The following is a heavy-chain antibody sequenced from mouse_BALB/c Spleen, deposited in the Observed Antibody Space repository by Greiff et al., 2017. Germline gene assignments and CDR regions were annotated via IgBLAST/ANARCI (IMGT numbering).Heavy chain of an antibody. J-gene: IGHJ1*01. D-gene: IGHD2-4*01. CDR1: GFAFSSYD. CDR3: ARDEITTEYFDV. CDR2: ISSGGGST. V-gene: IGHV5-12-1*01. Sequence: EVHLVESGGGLVKPGGSLKLSCAASGFAFSSYDMSWVRQTPEKRLEWVAYISSGGGSTYYPDTVKGRFTISRDNAKNTLYLQMSSLKSEDTAMYYCARDEITTEYFDVWGAGTTVTVSS.